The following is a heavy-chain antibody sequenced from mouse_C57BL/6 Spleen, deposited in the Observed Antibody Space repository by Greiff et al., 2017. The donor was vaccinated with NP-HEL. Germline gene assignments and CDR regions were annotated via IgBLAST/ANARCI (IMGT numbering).Heavy chain of an antibody. CDR1: GYTFTDYY. D-gene: IGHD1-1*01. CDR2: INPYNGGT. CDR3: ARSRGYYGSSYVDYAMDY. V-gene: IGHV1-19*01. Sequence: EVQLQQSGPVLVKPGASVKMSCKASGYTFTDYYMNWVKQSHGKSLEWIGVINPYNGGTSYNQKFKGKATLTVDKSSSTAYMELNSLTSEDSAVYYCARSRGYYGSSYVDYAMDYWGQGTSVTVSS. J-gene: IGHJ4*01.